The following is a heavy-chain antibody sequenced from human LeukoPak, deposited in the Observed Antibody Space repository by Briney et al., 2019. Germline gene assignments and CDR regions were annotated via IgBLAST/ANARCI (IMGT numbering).Heavy chain of an antibody. D-gene: IGHD3-10*01. CDR1: GGSFSSYY. Sequence: SETLSLTCAVYGGSFSSYYWSWIRQPPGKGLEWIGEINHSGSTNYNPSLKSRVTISVDTSKNQFSLKLSSVTAADTAVYYCARGPITMGYWGQGTLVTVSS. V-gene: IGHV4-34*01. J-gene: IGHJ4*02. CDR3: ARGPITMGY. CDR2: INHSGST.